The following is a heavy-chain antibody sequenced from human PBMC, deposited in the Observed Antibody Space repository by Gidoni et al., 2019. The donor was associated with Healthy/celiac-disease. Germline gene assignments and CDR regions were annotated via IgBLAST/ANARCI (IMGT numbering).Heavy chain of an antibody. J-gene: IGHJ3*02. CDR1: GGSISSSTYY. Sequence: QLQLQESGPGLVKPSETLSLTCTVSGGSISSSTYYWGWIRQPPGKGLEWIGNIYYSGSTYYNPSLKRRATTSVDTSKNQFSLKLSSVTAADTAVYYCASLRFLEWLLSRTDAVHIWGQGTMVTVSS. D-gene: IGHD3-3*01. CDR2: IYYSGST. CDR3: ASLRFLEWLLSRTDAVHI. V-gene: IGHV4-39*01.